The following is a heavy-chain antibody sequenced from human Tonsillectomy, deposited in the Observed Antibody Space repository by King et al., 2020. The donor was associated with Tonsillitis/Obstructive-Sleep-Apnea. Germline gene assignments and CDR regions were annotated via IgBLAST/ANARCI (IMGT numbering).Heavy chain of an antibody. Sequence: VQLVEYGGGLVQPGGSLRLSCAASGFTFSSYAMSWVRQAPGKGLEGVSAISGSGGSTYYADSVKGRFTISRDNSKNTLYLQMNSLRAEDTAVYYCANPQAYCGGDCYSGLFDYWGQGTLVTVSS. CDR3: ANPQAYCGGDCYSGLFDY. CDR2: ISGSGGST. D-gene: IGHD2-21*01. J-gene: IGHJ4*02. V-gene: IGHV3-23*04. CDR1: GFTFSSYA.